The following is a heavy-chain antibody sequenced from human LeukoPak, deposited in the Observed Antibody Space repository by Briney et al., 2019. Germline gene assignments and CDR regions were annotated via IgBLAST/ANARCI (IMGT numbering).Heavy chain of an antibody. J-gene: IGHJ3*02. CDR2: ISCGTINHS. Sequence: GGSLRLSCKASGFIFGDYYMNWIRQAPGKGLECLSYISCGTINHSNYADSVKGRFTISRDNARNSLYLQMNSLRGEDTAVYYCARTQLDLDGFDIWGQGTTVTVSS. V-gene: IGHV3-11*06. CDR3: ARTQLDLDGFDI. D-gene: IGHD1-1*01. CDR1: GFIFGDYY.